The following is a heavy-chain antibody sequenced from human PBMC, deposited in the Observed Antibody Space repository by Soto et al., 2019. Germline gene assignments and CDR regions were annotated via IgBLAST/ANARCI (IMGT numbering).Heavy chain of an antibody. V-gene: IGHV4-34*01. CDR3: ARGRRITMVRGVTAFLDY. CDR2: INHSGST. J-gene: IGHJ4*02. D-gene: IGHD3-10*01. CDR1: GGSFSGYY. Sequence: SETLSLTCAVYGGSFSGYYWSWIRQPPGKGLEWIGEINHSGSTNYNPSLKSRVTISVDTSKNQFPLKLSSVTAADTAVYYCARGRRITMVRGVTAFLDYWGQGTLVTVSS.